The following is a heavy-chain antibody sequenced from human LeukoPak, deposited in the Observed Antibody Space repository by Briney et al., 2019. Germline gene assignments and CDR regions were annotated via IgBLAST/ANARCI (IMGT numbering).Heavy chain of an antibody. CDR3: ARGNCGGDGLLCRYYFDY. CDR2: IYYSGST. D-gene: IGHD2-21*02. CDR1: GGSISSYF. Sequence: PSETLSLTCTVSGGSISSYFWSWIRQPPGKGLEWTGYIYYSGSTNYNPSLKSRVTISVDTSKNQFSLKLSSVTAADTAVYYCARGNCGGDGLLCRYYFDYWGQGTLVTVSS. J-gene: IGHJ4*02. V-gene: IGHV4-59*01.